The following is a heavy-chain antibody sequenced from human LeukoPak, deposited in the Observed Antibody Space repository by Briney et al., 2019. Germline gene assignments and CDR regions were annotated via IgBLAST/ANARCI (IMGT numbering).Heavy chain of an antibody. Sequence: PGGSLRLSCAASGFTFSSYWMSWVRQAPGKGLEWVANIKQDGSEKYYVDSVKGRFTISRDNAKNSLYLQMYSLRAEDTAVYYCSKGKSTVLTPGVDYWGQGTLVTVSS. V-gene: IGHV3-7*01. CDR2: IKQDGSEK. D-gene: IGHD4-23*01. CDR3: SKGKSTVLTPGVDY. CDR1: GFTFSSYW. J-gene: IGHJ4*02.